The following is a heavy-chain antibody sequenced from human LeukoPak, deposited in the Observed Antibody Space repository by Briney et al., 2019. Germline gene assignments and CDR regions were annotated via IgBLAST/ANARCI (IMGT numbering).Heavy chain of an antibody. J-gene: IGHJ6*03. V-gene: IGHV3-21*01. D-gene: IGHD1-26*01. CDR2: ITSSSTYI. CDR1: GFAFSSYA. CDR3: ARDPYSGSYGNDYYYYMDV. Sequence: GGSLRLSCVASGFAFSSYAMNWVRQAPGKGLEWVSSITSSSTYIYYADSVKGRFTISRDNARNSLYLQVNSLRAEDTAVYYCARDPYSGSYGNDYYYYMDVWGKGTTVTISS.